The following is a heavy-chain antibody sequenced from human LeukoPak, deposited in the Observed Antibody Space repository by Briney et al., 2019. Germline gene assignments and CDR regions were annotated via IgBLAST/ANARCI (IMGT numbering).Heavy chain of an antibody. CDR3: AKRWRTPGYCSSTSCPIFDY. J-gene: IGHJ4*02. Sequence: GGSLRLSCAASGFTCSSYAMSLVRQAAGKGLEWVSAISGSGGSTYYADSVKGRFTISRDNSKNTLYLQMNSLRAEDTAVYYCAKRWRTPGYCSSTSCPIFDYWGQGTLVTVSS. CDR1: GFTCSSYA. V-gene: IGHV3-23*01. D-gene: IGHD2-2*01. CDR2: ISGSGGST.